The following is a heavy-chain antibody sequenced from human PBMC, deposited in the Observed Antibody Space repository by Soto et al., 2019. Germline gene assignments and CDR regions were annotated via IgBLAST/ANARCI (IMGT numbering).Heavy chain of an antibody. J-gene: IGHJ3*02. Sequence: GGSLRLSCAASGFTFSSYAMSWVRQAPGKGLEWVSAISGSGGSTYYADSVKGRFTISRDNSKNTLYLQMNSLRAEDTAVYYCAKRKGDDFWSGLHHDASDIWGQGTMVTVS. CDR1: GFTFSSYA. CDR2: ISGSGGST. CDR3: AKRKGDDFWSGLHHDASDI. D-gene: IGHD3-3*01. V-gene: IGHV3-23*01.